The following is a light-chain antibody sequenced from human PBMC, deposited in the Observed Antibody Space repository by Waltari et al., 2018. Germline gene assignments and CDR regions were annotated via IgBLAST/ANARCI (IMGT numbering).Light chain of an antibody. CDR2: RNN. J-gene: IGLJ1*01. Sequence: QSVLTQPPSASETPGQRVTISCSGSISNLGSNYRSWYQQVPGAAPRLLIFRNNQRPSGVPDRFSGSKFGTSASLAIDGLRSEDEAVYYCASWDDSHYVFGPGTKVTVL. V-gene: IGLV1-47*01. CDR1: ISNLGSNY. CDR3: ASWDDSHYV.